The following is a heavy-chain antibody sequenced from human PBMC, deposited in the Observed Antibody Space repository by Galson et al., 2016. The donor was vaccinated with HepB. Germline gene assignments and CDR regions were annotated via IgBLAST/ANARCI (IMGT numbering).Heavy chain of an antibody. J-gene: IGHJ3*02. V-gene: IGHV3-23*01. CDR2: ISGSGEST. CDR1: GFSFRNYG. CDR3: AKSSTIRRRTPFDR. D-gene: IGHD1-14*01. Sequence: SLRLSCAASGFSFRNYGMSWVRQAPGKGLECVASISGSGESTFSADSVKCRFILSRENSRDTLFLQMSNLGVEDTATYFCAKSSTIRRRTPFDRWGQGTKVFVSS.